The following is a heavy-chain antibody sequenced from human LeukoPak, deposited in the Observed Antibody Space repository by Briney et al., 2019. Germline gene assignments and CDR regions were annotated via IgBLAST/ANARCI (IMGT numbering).Heavy chain of an antibody. J-gene: IGHJ4*02. V-gene: IGHV3-30*02. CDR3: AKSELELTSPFDY. Sequence: GGTLRLSCAASGFTFSSYGMHWVRQAPGKGLEWVAFIRYDGSYKYYADSVKGRFTISRDNSKNTLYLQMSSLRAEDTAVYYCAKSELELTSPFDYWGQGTLVTVSS. CDR1: GFTFSSYG. CDR2: IRYDGSYK. D-gene: IGHD1-7*01.